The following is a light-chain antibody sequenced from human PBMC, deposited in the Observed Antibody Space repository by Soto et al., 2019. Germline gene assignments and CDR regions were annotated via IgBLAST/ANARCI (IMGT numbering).Light chain of an antibody. Sequence: DIQMTQSPSSLSASVGDRVTITCRASQGIRKDLGWYQQKPGKAPQRLIYAVSSLHSGVPSRFSGSGSRTEITLTISSLQPEDSATYYCLQHNSYPLTFGGGTKVEIK. CDR1: QGIRKD. CDR2: AVS. V-gene: IGKV1-17*01. CDR3: LQHNSYPLT. J-gene: IGKJ4*01.